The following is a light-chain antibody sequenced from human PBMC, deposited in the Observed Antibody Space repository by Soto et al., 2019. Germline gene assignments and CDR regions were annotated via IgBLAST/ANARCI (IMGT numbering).Light chain of an antibody. Sequence: QSALTQPASVSGSPGQTITISCTGTSSDVGGYNYVSWYQHNPGKAPKLLTYEVSNRPSGVSDRFSGSKSDNMASLTISGLQAEDEADYYCSSYTSTNTPVVFGGGTKFTVL. CDR1: SSDVGGYNY. J-gene: IGLJ2*01. CDR3: SSYTSTNTPVV. CDR2: EVS. V-gene: IGLV2-14*01.